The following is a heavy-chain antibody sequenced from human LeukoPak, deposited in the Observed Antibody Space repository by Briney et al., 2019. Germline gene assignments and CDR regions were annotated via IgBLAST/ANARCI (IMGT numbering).Heavy chain of an antibody. CDR3: ARAKPSIAAAGTIGY. D-gene: IGHD6-13*01. CDR1: GYSISSGYY. J-gene: IGHJ4*02. CDR2: IYHSGST. Sequence: PSETLSLTCTVSGYSISSGYYWGWIRQPPGKGLEWIGSIYHSGSTYYNPSLKSRVTISVDTSKNQFSLKLSSVTAAVTAVYYCARAKPSIAAAGTIGYWGQGTLVTVSS. V-gene: IGHV4-38-2*02.